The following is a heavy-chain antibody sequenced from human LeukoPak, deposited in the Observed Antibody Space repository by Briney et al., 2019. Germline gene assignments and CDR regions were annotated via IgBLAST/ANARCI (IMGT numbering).Heavy chain of an antibody. CDR3: ARDDSFDAFDI. D-gene: IGHD3-3*01. CDR1: GFTFSSYS. CDR2: ISSSSSTI. V-gene: IGHV3-48*04. Sequence: PGGSLRLSCAASGFTFSSYSMNWVRQAPGKGLEWVSYISSSSSTIYYADSVKGRFTISRDNAKNSLSLQMNSLRAEDTAVYYCARDDSFDAFDIWGQGTMVTVSS. J-gene: IGHJ3*02.